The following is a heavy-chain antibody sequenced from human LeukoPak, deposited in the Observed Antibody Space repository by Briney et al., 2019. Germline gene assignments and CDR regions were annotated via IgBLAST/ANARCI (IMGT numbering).Heavy chain of an antibody. Sequence: GGSLRLSCAASGFTFSSYWMSWVRQAPGKGLEWVSSISDRSGYIYYAESVRGRFTISRDNAKNSVSLHMTSLRDQDTAVYHCATNPWAQGETAAIGPFDPWGQGTLVIVSS. CDR2: ISDRSGYI. CDR1: GFTFSSYW. V-gene: IGHV3-21*01. D-gene: IGHD1-26*01. CDR3: ATNPWAQGETAAIGPFDP. J-gene: IGHJ5*02.